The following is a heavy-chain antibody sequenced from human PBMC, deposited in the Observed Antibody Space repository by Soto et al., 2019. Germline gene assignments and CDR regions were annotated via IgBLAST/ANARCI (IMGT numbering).Heavy chain of an antibody. Sequence: QLQLQESGPGLVKASETLSLTCTVSGGSMSSSSYYWGWIRQPPGEGLEWIGSIYYSGRTYYNPSLKSRLTISVDTSKNQISLKLSSVTAADTAVYYCARQSGGYLYYFDYWGQGTLVTVSS. CDR3: ARQSGGYLYYFDY. CDR1: GGSMSSSSYY. CDR2: IYYSGRT. V-gene: IGHV4-39*01. D-gene: IGHD2-15*01. J-gene: IGHJ4*02.